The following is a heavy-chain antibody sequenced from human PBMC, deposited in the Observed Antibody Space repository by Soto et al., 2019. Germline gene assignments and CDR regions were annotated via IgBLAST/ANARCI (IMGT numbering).Heavy chain of an antibody. J-gene: IGHJ5*02. CDR1: GFTFSDYA. CDR2: ISDSGGRT. V-gene: IGHV3-23*01. Sequence: GGSLRLSCAASGFTFSDYAMDWVRQAPGKGLECVSAISDSGGRTYYADSVQGRFTISRDNSKSTVFLQMNSLRAEDTATYYCAKYNGDFVSWGQGTLVTVSS. CDR3: AKYNGDFVS. D-gene: IGHD1-1*01.